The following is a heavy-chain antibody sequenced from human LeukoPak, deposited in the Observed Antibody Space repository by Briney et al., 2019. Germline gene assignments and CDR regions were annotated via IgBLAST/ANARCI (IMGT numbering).Heavy chain of an antibody. V-gene: IGHV4-34*01. CDR1: GGSFSGYY. D-gene: IGHD5-18*01. J-gene: IGHJ5*02. CDR3: ARGLVVDTAMVTRVNWFDP. CDR2: INHSGST. Sequence: SSETLSVTCAVYGGSFSGYYRSWIRQPPGKGLEWIGEINHSGSTNYNPSLKSRVTISVDTSKNQFSLKLSSVTAADTAVYYCARGLVVDTAMVTRVNWFDPWGQGTLVTVSS.